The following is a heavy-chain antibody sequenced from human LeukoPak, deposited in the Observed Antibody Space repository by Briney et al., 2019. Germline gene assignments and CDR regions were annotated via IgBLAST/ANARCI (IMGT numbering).Heavy chain of an antibody. CDR3: AASRSGYKWFES. D-gene: IGHD5-12*01. Sequence: ASVKVSCTASGFTFTSSAVHWVRQAPGQRLEWMAWIFVDSGDTNYAQKFQGRVTISMDKSTSTAYMELSSLRSEDTAVYYCAASRSGYKWFESWGQGTLVTVSS. CDR2: IFVDSGDT. V-gene: IGHV1-58*01. J-gene: IGHJ5*01. CDR1: GFTFTSSA.